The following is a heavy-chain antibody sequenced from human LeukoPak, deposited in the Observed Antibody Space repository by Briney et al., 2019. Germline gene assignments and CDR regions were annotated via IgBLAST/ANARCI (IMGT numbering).Heavy chain of an antibody. D-gene: IGHD3-3*01. CDR3: ARARKIFGVVIIGFDY. J-gene: IGHJ4*02. CDR2: INHSGST. CDR1: GGSFSGYY. Sequence: SETLSLTCAVYGGSFSGYYWSWIRQPPGKGLEWIGEINHSGSTNYNPSLKSRVTMSVDTSKNQFSLKLSSVTAADTAVYYCARARKIFGVVIIGFDYWGQGTLVTVSS. V-gene: IGHV4-34*01.